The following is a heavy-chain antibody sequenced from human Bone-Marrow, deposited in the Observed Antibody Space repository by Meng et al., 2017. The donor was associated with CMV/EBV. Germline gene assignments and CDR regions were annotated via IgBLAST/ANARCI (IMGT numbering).Heavy chain of an antibody. CDR1: GFTFSSYW. CDR3: ARYHQLGAFDI. V-gene: IGHV3-7*01. J-gene: IGHJ3*02. CDR2: INQNGSEK. Sequence: GESLKISCAASGFTFSSYWMSWVRQAPGKGLEWVANINQNGSEKYYVDSVQGRFTISRDNAKNSLYLQMNSLRAEDTAVYYCARYHQLGAFDIWGQGTMVTVSS. D-gene: IGHD1-14*01.